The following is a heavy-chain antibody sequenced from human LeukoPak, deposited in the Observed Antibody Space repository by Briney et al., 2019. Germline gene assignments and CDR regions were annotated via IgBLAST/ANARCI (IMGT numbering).Heavy chain of an antibody. D-gene: IGHD3-10*01. CDR1: GFTFSSYA. Sequence: YPGGSLRLSCAASGFTFSSYAMTWVRQAPGKGLEWVSSISGSGGSTYYADSVKGRFTISRDNSKNTLYLQMNSLRTEDTAVYYCAREEVNEYFQHWGQGTLVTVSS. CDR2: ISGSGGST. V-gene: IGHV3-23*01. CDR3: AREEVNEYFQH. J-gene: IGHJ1*01.